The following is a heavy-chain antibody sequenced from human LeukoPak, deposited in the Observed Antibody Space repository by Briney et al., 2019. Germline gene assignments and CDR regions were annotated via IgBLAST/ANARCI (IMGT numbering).Heavy chain of an antibody. CDR2: ISSSSSYI. CDR3: ARDLYSSSSGYNWFDP. J-gene: IGHJ5*02. Sequence: PGGSPRLSCAASGFTFSSYSMNWVRQAPGKGLEWVSSISSSSSYIYYADSVKGRFTISRDNAKNSLYLQMNSLRAEDTAVYYCARDLYSSSSGYNWFDPWGQGTLVTVSS. D-gene: IGHD6-6*01. V-gene: IGHV3-21*01. CDR1: GFTFSSYS.